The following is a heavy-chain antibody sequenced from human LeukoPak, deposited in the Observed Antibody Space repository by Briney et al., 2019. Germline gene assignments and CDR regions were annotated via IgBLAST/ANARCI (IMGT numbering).Heavy chain of an antibody. CDR3: ASDIVVVVAADYTLNDY. J-gene: IGHJ4*02. V-gene: IGHV3-74*01. CDR2: INSDGSST. CDR1: GFTFSSYW. Sequence: GGSLRLSCAASGFTFSSYWMHWVRQAPGKGLVWVSRINSDGSSTSYADSVKGRFTISRDNAKNTLYLQMNSLRAEDTAVYYCASDIVVVVAADYTLNDYWGQGTLVTVSS. D-gene: IGHD2-15*01.